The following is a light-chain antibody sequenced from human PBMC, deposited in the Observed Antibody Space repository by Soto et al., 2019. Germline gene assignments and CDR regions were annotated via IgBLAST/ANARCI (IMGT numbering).Light chain of an antibody. CDR2: AAS. V-gene: IGKV1-5*01. CDR1: QSINAW. Sequence: IQMTQSPSTLSASVGDRVTLTCRASQSINAWLAWYQQKPGKAPKLLIYAASTLQSGVPSRFSGSGSGTEFTLTISSLQPEDFATYYCQQLNSYLFTFGPGTKVDIK. CDR3: QQLNSYLFT. J-gene: IGKJ3*01.